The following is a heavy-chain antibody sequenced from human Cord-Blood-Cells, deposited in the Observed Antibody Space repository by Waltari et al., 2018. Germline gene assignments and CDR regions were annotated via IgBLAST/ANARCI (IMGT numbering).Heavy chain of an antibody. CDR3: ARDNPWFDP. J-gene: IGHJ5*02. CDR2: IYYSGST. Sequence: QVQLQESGPGLVKPSETLSLTCTVSGGSISSYYWSWIRQPPGKGLGWIGYIYYSGSTNYNPSLKSRVTISVDTSKNQFSLKLSSVTAADTAVYYCARDNPWFDPWGQGTLVTVSS. CDR1: GGSISSYY. V-gene: IGHV4-59*01.